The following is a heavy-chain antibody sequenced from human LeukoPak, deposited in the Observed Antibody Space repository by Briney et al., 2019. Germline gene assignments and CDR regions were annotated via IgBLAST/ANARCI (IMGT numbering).Heavy chain of an antibody. CDR3: ARGKGVAIFGVVRPHRPYYMDV. J-gene: IGHJ6*03. CDR2: VNESGGT. Sequence: SETLSLTCAVYIDSFSNYHWNWIRQTPAKGMEWIGEVNESGGTNISPSLRSRVILSVDTSKNQFSLKLISVTVADTAIYYCARGKGVAIFGVVRPHRPYYMDVWGKGTTVTVSS. V-gene: IGHV4-34*01. D-gene: IGHD3-3*01. CDR1: IDSFSNYH.